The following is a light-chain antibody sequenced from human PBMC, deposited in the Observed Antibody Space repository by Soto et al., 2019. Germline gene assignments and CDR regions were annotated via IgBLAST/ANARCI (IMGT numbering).Light chain of an antibody. CDR3: QQYNSYWT. Sequence: DIQMTQSPSTLSASVGDRVTITCRASQSISGWLAWYQQKPGKAPKLLIYDASSWESGVPSRFSGSGSGTEFPLTISRLQPDDFATYYCQQYNSYWTFGQGTKVEIK. CDR2: DAS. V-gene: IGKV1-5*01. CDR1: QSISGW. J-gene: IGKJ1*01.